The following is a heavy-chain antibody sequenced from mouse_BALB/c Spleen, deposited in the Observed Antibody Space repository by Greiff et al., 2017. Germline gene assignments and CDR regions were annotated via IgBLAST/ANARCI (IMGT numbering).Heavy chain of an antibody. CDR3: TRERGYYGSSDAFDY. D-gene: IGHD1-1*01. V-gene: IGHV5-6-4*01. J-gene: IGHJ2*01. CDR2: ISSGGSYT. CDR1: GFTFSSYT. Sequence: EVQGVESGGGLVKPGGSLKLSCAASGFTFSSYTMSWVRQTPEKRLEWVATISSGGSYTYYPDSVKGRFTISRDNAKNTLYLQMSRLKSEDTAMYYCTRERGYYGSSDAFDYWGQGTTLTVSS.